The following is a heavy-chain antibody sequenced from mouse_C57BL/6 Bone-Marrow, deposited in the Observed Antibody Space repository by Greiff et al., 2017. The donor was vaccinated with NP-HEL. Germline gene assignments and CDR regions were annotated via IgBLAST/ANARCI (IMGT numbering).Heavy chain of an antibody. J-gene: IGHJ3*01. CDR2: IHPNSGST. D-gene: IGHD6-5*01. V-gene: IGHV1-64*01. Sequence: QVQLQQPGAELVKPGASVKLSCKASGYTFTSYWMHWVKQRPGQGLEWIGMIHPNSGSTNYNEKFKSKATLTVDKSSSTAYMQLSSLTSEDSAVYYCARREAYVPFAYWGQGTLVTVSA. CDR3: ARREAYVPFAY. CDR1: GYTFTSYW.